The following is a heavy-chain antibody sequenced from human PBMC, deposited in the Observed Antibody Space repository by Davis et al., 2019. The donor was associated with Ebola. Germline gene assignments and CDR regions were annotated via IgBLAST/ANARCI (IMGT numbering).Heavy chain of an antibody. V-gene: IGHV1-69*13. CDR1: GGTFSSYA. CDR2: IIPIFGTA. J-gene: IGHJ4*02. D-gene: IGHD2-2*01. CDR3: ARDHCSSTSCPGDFDY. Sequence: SVTVSCKASGGTFSSYAISWVRQAPGQGLEWMGGIIPIFGTANYAQKFQGRVTITADESTSTAYMELSSLRSDDTAVYYCARDHCSSTSCPGDFDYWGQGTLVTVST.